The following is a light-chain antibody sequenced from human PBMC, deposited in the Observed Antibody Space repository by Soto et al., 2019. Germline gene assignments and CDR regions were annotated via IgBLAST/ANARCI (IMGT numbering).Light chain of an antibody. J-gene: IGKJ2*01. CDR1: QSVSTLY. CDR3: QQYAVSPYT. V-gene: IGKV3-20*01. CDR2: GTS. Sequence: EIVLTQSPGTLSLSPGERATLSCRASQSVSTLYLAWYQQKPGQAPRLLIYGTSNRVGGIPDRFSGSGSGTDFTLTINRLQPEDFAVYFCQQYAVSPYTFAQGTKVEI.